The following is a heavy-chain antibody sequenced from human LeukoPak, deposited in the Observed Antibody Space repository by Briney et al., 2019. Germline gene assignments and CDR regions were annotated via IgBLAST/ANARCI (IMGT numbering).Heavy chain of an antibody. D-gene: IGHD3-22*01. V-gene: IGHV4-4*07. CDR2: VYFRGST. CDR3: TRDESSRGDSGGYHY. Sequence: ETLSLTRAVSVASPTSHHWAWIRQPAGKGVEWVGRVYFRGSTKYNPSIRSRVVISLHKSKNELPLTLKSVSAAVTAVYCCTRDESSRGDSGGYHYWGRGVLVTVSS. CDR1: VASPTSHH. J-gene: IGHJ4*02.